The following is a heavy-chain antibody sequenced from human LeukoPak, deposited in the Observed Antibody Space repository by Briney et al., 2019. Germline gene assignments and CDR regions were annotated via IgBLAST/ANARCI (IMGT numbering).Heavy chain of an antibody. Sequence: EASVKVSCKASGGTFSSYAISWVRQAPGQGPEWMGGIIPIFGTANYAQKFQGRVTITADKSTSTAYMELSSLRSEDTAVYYCARVVGLTGYSSSWYSGYYYYMDVWGKGTTVTVSS. J-gene: IGHJ6*03. CDR1: GGTFSSYA. V-gene: IGHV1-69*06. CDR2: IIPIFGTA. D-gene: IGHD6-13*01. CDR3: ARVVGLTGYSSSWYSGYYYYMDV.